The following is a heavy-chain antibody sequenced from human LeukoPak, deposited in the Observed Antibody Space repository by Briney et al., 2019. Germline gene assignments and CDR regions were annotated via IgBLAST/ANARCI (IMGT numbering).Heavy chain of an antibody. CDR1: GFTFSSYA. D-gene: IGHD3-10*02. Sequence: GGSLRLSCAASGFTFSSYAMSWVRQAPGKGLEWVSAISGSGGSTYYADSVKGRFTISRDNSKNTLYLQMNSLRAEDTAVYYCARHWSIFGSEGGYYFDYWGQGALVTVSS. CDR3: ARHWSIFGSEGGYYFDY. V-gene: IGHV3-23*01. J-gene: IGHJ4*02. CDR2: ISGSGGST.